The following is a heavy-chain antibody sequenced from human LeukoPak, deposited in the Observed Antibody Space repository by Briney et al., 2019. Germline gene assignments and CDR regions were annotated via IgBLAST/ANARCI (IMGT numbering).Heavy chain of an antibody. CDR2: ISGSGGST. CDR3: AKDMSESSGWYRDLNSDY. D-gene: IGHD6-19*01. J-gene: IGHJ4*02. V-gene: IGHV3-23*01. CDR1: GFTFSSYA. Sequence: GGSLRLFCAASGFTFSSYAMSWVRQAPGKGLEWVSAISGSGGSTYYADSVKGRFTISRDNSKNTLYLQMNSLRAEDTAVYYCAKDMSESSGWYRDLNSDYWGQGTLVTVSS.